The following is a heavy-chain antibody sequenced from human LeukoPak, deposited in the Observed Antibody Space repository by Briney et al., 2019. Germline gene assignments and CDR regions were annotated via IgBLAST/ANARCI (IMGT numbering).Heavy chain of an antibody. CDR3: ARREDSSGYYYVS. J-gene: IGHJ4*02. D-gene: IGHD3-22*01. Sequence: SETLSLTCTVSGGSISSSAYYWGWIRQPPGKGLEWIGTIYYSGSTYYSPSLKSRVTISVDPSKNQFSLNLSSVTAADTAVYYCARREDSSGYYYVSWGQGTLVTVSS. V-gene: IGHV4-39*01. CDR2: IYYSGST. CDR1: GGSISSSAYY.